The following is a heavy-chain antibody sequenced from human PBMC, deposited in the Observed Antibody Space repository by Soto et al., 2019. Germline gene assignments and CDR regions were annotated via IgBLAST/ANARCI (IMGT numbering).Heavy chain of an antibody. CDR3: AKDIVVVPAAMAYFDL. CDR2: ISGSAGST. CDR1: GFTFSNYA. D-gene: IGHD2-2*01. Sequence: EVQLLESGGGLVQPGGSLRLSCAASGFTFSNYAMSWVRQAPGKGLEWVSGISGSAGSTYYADSVKGRFTISRDNSKNTLYLQMNGLRAEDTAVDFCAKDIVVVPAAMAYFDLWGQGTPVTVAS. J-gene: IGHJ4*02. V-gene: IGHV3-23*01.